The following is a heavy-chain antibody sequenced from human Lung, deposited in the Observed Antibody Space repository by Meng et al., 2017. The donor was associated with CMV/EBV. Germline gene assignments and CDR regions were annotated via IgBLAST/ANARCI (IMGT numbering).Heavy chain of an antibody. CDR3: ARNERDTAGNNYAGVDV. CDR2: IDTIGST. CDR1: ESSIRDYF. V-gene: IGHV3-53*01. Sequence: SCAAAESSIRDYFLTWVRGAPGRGVEWVSLIDTIGSTDYADSVKGRFTISRDISKNTLYLHMSSLRAEDTAVYYCARNERDTAGNNYAGVDVWGRGXTVTVSS. J-gene: IGHJ6*02. D-gene: IGHD5-18*01.